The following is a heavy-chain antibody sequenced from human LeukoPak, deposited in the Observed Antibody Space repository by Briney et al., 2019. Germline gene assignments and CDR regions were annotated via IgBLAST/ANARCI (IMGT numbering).Heavy chain of an antibody. CDR3: ARVGSGNFLGAFDI. D-gene: IGHD1-26*01. J-gene: IGHJ3*02. V-gene: IGHV3-7*03. CDR1: GFIFRTYW. CDR2: INQDGSEK. Sequence: GGSLRLSCAASGFIFRTYWMSWVRQAPGQGLEWVANINQDGSEKYYVDSVKGRFTISRDNAKNSLFLQMNSLRAEDTAVYYCARVGSGNFLGAFDIWGQGTMVTVSS.